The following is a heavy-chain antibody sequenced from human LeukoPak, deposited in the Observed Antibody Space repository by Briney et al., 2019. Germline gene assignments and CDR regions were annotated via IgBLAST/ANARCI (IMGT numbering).Heavy chain of an antibody. D-gene: IGHD3-22*01. Sequence: GESLKISCQGSGYSFTTYWIGWVRQMPGKGLEWMGIIYPGDSDTKYSPSFQGQVSISADKSISAAYLQWSSLKASDTAMYYCARQSSTAHYDNSGLPYDAFGIWGQGTMVTVSS. CDR2: IYPGDSDT. V-gene: IGHV5-51*01. J-gene: IGHJ3*02. CDR1: GYSFTTYW. CDR3: ARQSSTAHYDNSGLPYDAFGI.